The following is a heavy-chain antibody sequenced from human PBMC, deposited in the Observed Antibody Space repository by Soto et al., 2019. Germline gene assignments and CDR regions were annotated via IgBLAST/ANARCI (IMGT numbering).Heavy chain of an antibody. V-gene: IGHV4-34*01. J-gene: IGHJ6*02. CDR3: ARERDYYDSSGYGHYYYGMDV. CDR1: GGSFSGYY. Sequence: QVQLQQWGAGLLKPSETLSLTCAVYGGSFSGYYWSWIRQPPGKGLEWIGEINHSGSTNYNPSLKSRVTISVDTSKNQFSRKLSSVTAADTAVYYCARERDYYDSSGYGHYYYGMDVWGQGTTVTVSS. CDR2: INHSGST. D-gene: IGHD3-22*01.